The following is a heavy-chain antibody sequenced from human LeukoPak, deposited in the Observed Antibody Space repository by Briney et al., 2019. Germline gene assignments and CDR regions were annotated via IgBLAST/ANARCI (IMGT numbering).Heavy chain of an antibody. D-gene: IGHD5-12*01. CDR2: IYYSGST. Sequence: SETLSLTCTVSGGSISSSSYYWGWIRQPPGKGLEWIESIYYSGSTYYNPSLKSRVTISVDTSKNQFSLKLSSVTAADTAVYYCARASGYDSTPDYWGQGTLVTVSS. CDR3: ARASGYDSTPDY. CDR1: GGSISSSSYY. V-gene: IGHV4-39*07. J-gene: IGHJ4*02.